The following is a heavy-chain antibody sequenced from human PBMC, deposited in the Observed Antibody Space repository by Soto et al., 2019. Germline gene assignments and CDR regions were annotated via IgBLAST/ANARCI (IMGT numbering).Heavy chain of an antibody. D-gene: IGHD6-19*01. V-gene: IGHV2-5*02. J-gene: IGHJ4*02. CDR2: IYWDDDK. CDR3: AHSVVAGLGYYFDY. CDR1: GFSLSSTRVA. Sequence: QITLKESGPTLVKPTQTLTLTCTFSGFSLSSTRVAVGWIRQPPGKALEWLALIYWDDDKRYSPFLKSRLTIPTNTSXNQVVLTMTNMDPVDTATYYCAHSVVAGLGYYFDYWGQGTLVTVSS.